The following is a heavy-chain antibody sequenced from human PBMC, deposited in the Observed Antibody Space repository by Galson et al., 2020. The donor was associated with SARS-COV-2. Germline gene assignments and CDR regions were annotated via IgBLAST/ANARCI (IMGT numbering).Heavy chain of an antibody. V-gene: IGHV4-39*01. CDR3: VRLEGARYGGNGAFDY. J-gene: IGHJ4*02. D-gene: IGHD2-15*01. CDR2: IYYSGNT. CDR1: GGSISSSSNY. Sequence: SETLSLTCTVSGGSISSSSNYWGWLRQPPGKGLEWIGSIYYSGNTYYNPSLTSRVTISIDTSKNQFSLKLTSVTAADSAVYYCVRLEGARYGGNGAFDYWGQGTLVTVSS.